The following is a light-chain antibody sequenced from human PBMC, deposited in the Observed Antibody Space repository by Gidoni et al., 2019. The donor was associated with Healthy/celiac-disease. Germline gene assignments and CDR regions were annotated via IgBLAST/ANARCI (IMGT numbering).Light chain of an antibody. J-gene: IGKJ1*01. CDR1: QSVSSSY. V-gene: IGKV3-20*01. CDR2: GAS. CDR3: QQYGSSPWT. Sequence: TVLTQSPGTLSLSPGERATLSGRASQSVSSSYLAWYQQKPGQAPRLLIYGASSRATGIPDSFSGSGSGTDFTLTISRLEPEDFAVYYCQQYGSSPWTFGQGTKVEIK.